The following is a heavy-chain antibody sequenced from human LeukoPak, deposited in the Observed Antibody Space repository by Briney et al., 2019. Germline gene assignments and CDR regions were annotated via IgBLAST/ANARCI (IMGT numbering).Heavy chain of an antibody. D-gene: IGHD3-3*01. CDR2: IYTSGST. V-gene: IGHV4-61*02. J-gene: IGHJ4*02. CDR1: GGSISSGSYY. Sequence: SQTLSLTCTVSGGSISSGSYYWSWIRQPAGKGLEWFGRIYTSGSTNYNPSLKSRVTISVDTSRNQFSLKLSSVTAADTAVYYCAREKPYYDFWSGYPDYWGQGTLVTVSS. CDR3: AREKPYYDFWSGYPDY.